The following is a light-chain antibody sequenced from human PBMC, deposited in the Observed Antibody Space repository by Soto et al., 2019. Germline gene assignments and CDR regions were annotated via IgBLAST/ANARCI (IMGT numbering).Light chain of an antibody. J-gene: IGKJ5*01. V-gene: IGKV4-1*01. CDR1: QSVLYSSNNKNY. Sequence: DIVMTQSPDSLAVSLGERATINCKSSQSVLYSSNNKNYLAWYQQKPGQPPKLLIYWAATRESGVPDRSSGSGSGTDFPLTISSLQAEDVAVYYGQQYYSMPITCGQGTRLEIK. CDR2: WAA. CDR3: QQYYSMPIT.